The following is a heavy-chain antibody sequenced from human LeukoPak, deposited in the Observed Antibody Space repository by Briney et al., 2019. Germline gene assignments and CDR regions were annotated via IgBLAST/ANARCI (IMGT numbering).Heavy chain of an antibody. D-gene: IGHD3-10*01. CDR3: AREGFYYGSGTPGPFDY. CDR1: GGSISSGSYY. V-gene: IGHV4-61*02. Sequence: SQTLSLTCTVSGGSISSGSYYWSWIRQPAGKGLEWIGRIYTSGSTNYNPSLKSRVTISVDTSKNQFSLKLSSVTAADTAVYYCAREGFYYGSGTPGPFDYWGQGTLVTVSS. J-gene: IGHJ4*02. CDR2: IYTSGST.